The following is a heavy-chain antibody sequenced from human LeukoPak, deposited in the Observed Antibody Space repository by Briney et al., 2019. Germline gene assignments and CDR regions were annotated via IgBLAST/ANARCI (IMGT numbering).Heavy chain of an antibody. CDR1: GFTFSSYA. V-gene: IGHV3-23*01. D-gene: IGHD6-19*01. CDR3: AKLGYSSGWYVGDY. Sequence: PGGSLRLSCAASGFTFSSYAMSWVRQAPGKGLEWVSAISGSGGSTYYTDSVKGRFTISRDNSKNTLYLQMNSLRAEDTAVYYCAKLGYSSGWYVGDYWGQGTLVTVSS. CDR2: ISGSGGST. J-gene: IGHJ4*02.